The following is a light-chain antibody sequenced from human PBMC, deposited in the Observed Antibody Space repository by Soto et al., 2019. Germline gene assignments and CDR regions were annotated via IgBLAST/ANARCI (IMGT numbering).Light chain of an antibody. CDR3: QQYGSSPGT. CDR2: GAS. J-gene: IGKJ1*01. Sequence: EIVLTQSPGTLSLSPGERATLSCRASQSVSSSYLTWYQQKPGQAPRLLIYGASSRATGIPDRFSGSGSGPDFTLTISRLEPEDFAVYYCQQYGSSPGTFGQGTKVEMK. V-gene: IGKV3-20*01. CDR1: QSVSSSY.